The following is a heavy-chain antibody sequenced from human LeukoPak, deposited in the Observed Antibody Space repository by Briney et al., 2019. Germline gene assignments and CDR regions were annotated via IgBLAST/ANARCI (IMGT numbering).Heavy chain of an antibody. Sequence: PSETLSLTCAVYGGSFSGYYWSWIRQPTGKGLEWIGEINHSGSTNYNPSLKSRVTISVDTSKNQFSLKLSSVTAADTAVYYCARGGYYYDSSGYYYYYYYMDVWGKGTTVTVSS. V-gene: IGHV4-34*01. D-gene: IGHD3-22*01. CDR2: INHSGST. J-gene: IGHJ6*03. CDR3: ARGGYYYDSSGYYYYYYYMDV. CDR1: GGSFSGYY.